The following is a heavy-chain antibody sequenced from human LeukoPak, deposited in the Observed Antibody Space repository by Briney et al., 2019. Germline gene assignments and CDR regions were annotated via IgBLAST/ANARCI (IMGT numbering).Heavy chain of an antibody. CDR1: GYTFTSYD. CDR3: ARTRTNSSSFDAFDI. Sequence: GASVKVSCKASGYTFTSYDINWVRQATGQGLEWMGWMNPNSGNAGYAQKFQGRVTITRNTSISTAYMELSSLRSEDTAVYYCARTRTNSSSFDAFDIWGQGTMVTVSS. CDR2: MNPNSGNA. J-gene: IGHJ3*02. V-gene: IGHV1-8*03. D-gene: IGHD6-13*01.